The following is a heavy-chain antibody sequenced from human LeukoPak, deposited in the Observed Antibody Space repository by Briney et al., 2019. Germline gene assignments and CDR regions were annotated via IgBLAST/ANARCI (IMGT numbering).Heavy chain of an antibody. V-gene: IGHV1-2*02. Sequence: ASVKVSCKASGYTFTSYDINWVRQATGQGLEWMGWMNPNSGGTNYAQKFQGRVTMTRDTSISTAYMELSRLRSDDTAVYYCAREIVTIFGVAPESYYYYGMDVWGQGTTVTVSS. CDR3: AREIVTIFGVAPESYYYYGMDV. CDR2: MNPNSGGT. CDR1: GYTFTSYD. J-gene: IGHJ6*02. D-gene: IGHD3-3*01.